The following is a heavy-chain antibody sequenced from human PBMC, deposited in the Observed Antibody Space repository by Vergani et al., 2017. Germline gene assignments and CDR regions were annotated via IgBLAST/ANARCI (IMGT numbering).Heavy chain of an antibody. CDR2: LCPSGST. D-gene: IGHD3-10*01. CDR1: GAPISYWC. Sequence: QVQMQESGPGLVKTSETLSLTCSASGAPISYWCWSWLRQPAGKGLEWIGRLCPSGSTNYKPSLKSRVPLSIDTSMNQFSLKLTSVTAADTAVYSCAVRPRVNLVGGEIVTKRTFDYWSQGSLVTVSS. CDR3: AVRPRVNLVGGEIVTKRTFDY. V-gene: IGHV4-4*07. J-gene: IGHJ4*02.